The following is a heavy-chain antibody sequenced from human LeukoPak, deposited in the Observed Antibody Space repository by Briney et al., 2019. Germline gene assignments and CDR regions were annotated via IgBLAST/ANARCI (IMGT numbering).Heavy chain of an antibody. CDR2: ISYDATNK. D-gene: IGHD3-9*01. Sequence: GGSLRLSCVASGFTFSNYPIHWVRQAPGKGLEWVAVISYDATNKEYADSVKGRFTISRDDSTNTVSLQMNSLRAEDTAVYYCARGGGGNSDFLTTYTGASLSFDYWGQGALVTVSS. J-gene: IGHJ4*02. CDR3: ARGGGGNSDFLTTYTGASLSFDY. CDR1: GFTFSNYP. V-gene: IGHV3-30*04.